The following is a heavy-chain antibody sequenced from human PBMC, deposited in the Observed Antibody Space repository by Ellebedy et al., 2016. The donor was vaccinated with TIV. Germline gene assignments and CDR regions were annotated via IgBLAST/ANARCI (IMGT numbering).Heavy chain of an antibody. D-gene: IGHD3-16*01. V-gene: IGHV3-74*01. CDR3: ARGGLGYDS. CDR2: INSDESST. Sequence: GESLKISCAASGFTLSNYWMHWVRQAPGKGLVWVSRINSDESSTSYADSVKGRFTISRDNAKNTLYLQMNSLRVKDTAVYYCARGGLGYDSWGQGTLVTVSS. CDR1: GFTLSNYW. J-gene: IGHJ5*01.